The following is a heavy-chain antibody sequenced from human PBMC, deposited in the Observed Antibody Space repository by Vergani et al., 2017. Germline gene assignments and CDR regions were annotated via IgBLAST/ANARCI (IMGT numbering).Heavy chain of an antibody. J-gene: IGHJ4*02. CDR3: VRDRGLCAGGRCYTEAWDY. CDR1: GLIFSTQW. Sequence: EVQLVESGGGLVQPGGSLRLSCAASGLIFSTQWMSWVRQAPGKGLEWVANIKEDGTGKYYVDSVKGRFTISRDNAKNSLYLQVRSLRLEDTGVYHCVRDRGLCAGGRCYTEAWDYWGQGTPVTVSS. D-gene: IGHD2-2*02. CDR2: IKEDGTGK. V-gene: IGHV3-7*01.